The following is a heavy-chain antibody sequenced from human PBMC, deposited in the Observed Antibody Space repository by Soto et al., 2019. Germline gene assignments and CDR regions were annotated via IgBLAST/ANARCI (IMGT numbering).Heavy chain of an antibody. D-gene: IGHD2-2*01. J-gene: IGHJ4*02. CDR2: IKYSGHT. V-gene: IGHV4-39*01. CDR1: VGSISSISYY. Sequence: QLQLQESGPGLVKPSETLSLTCTVSVGSISSISYYWGWIRQPPGKGLEWIGSIKYSGHTFYNPSLKSRVTMSVDTSKNQFSLRLSSVTAAETAVYYCARVDIAVVPSTTFDYWGQGTLVTVSS. CDR3: ARVDIAVVPSTTFDY.